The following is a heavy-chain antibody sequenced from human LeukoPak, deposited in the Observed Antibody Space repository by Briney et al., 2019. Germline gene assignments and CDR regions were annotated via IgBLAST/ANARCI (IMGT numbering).Heavy chain of an antibody. CDR2: MNPNSGNT. D-gene: IGHD3-10*02. J-gene: IGHJ4*02. CDR1: GYTFTSYD. CDR3: ARGHLHAYYVPKN. V-gene: IGHV1-8*01. Sequence: ASVKVSCKASGYTFTSYDINWVRQATGQGLEWTGWMNPNSGNTGYAQKFQGRVTMTRNTSISTAYMELSSLRSEDTAVYYCARGHLHAYYVPKNWGQGTLVTVSS.